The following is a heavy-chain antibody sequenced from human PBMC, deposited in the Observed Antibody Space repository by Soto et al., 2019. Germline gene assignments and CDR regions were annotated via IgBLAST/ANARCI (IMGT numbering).Heavy chain of an antibody. Sequence: SVKVSCKASGGTFSSYAISWVRQAPGQGLEWMGGIIPIFGTANYAQKFQGRVTITADESTSTAYMELSSLRSEDTAVYYCAGGGPLQKGPDYPYGLDVWGQGIWVAVSS. D-gene: IGHD1-26*01. V-gene: IGHV1-69*13. J-gene: IGHJ6*02. CDR2: IIPIFGTA. CDR1: GGTFSSYA. CDR3: AGGGPLQKGPDYPYGLDV.